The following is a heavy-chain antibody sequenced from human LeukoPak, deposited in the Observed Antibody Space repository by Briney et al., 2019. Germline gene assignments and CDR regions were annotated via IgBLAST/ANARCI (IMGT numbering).Heavy chain of an antibody. CDR1: GFTFSSYS. CDR3: AKFHVNFSSGWLRSFDY. Sequence: GGSLRLSCAASGFTFSSYSMSWVRQAPGKGLEWVSAISGSGGSTYYADSVKGRFTISRDNSKNTLYLQMDSLRAEDTAIYYCAKFHVNFSSGWLRSFDYWGQGTLVTVSS. J-gene: IGHJ4*02. D-gene: IGHD6-19*01. V-gene: IGHV3-23*01. CDR2: ISGSGGST.